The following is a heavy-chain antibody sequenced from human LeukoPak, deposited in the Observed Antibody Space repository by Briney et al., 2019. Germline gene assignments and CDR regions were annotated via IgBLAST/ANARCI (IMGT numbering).Heavy chain of an antibody. CDR3: ARGGPGTGYSSGWYEGYYYYYMDV. Sequence: PSETLSLTCAVYGGSFSGYYWSWIRQPPGKGLEWIGEINHSGSTNYNPSPKSRVTISVDTSKNQFSLKLSSVTAADTAVYYCARGGPGTGYSSGWYEGYYYYYMDVWGKGTTVTVSS. J-gene: IGHJ6*03. V-gene: IGHV4-34*01. CDR2: INHSGST. CDR1: GGSFSGYY. D-gene: IGHD6-19*01.